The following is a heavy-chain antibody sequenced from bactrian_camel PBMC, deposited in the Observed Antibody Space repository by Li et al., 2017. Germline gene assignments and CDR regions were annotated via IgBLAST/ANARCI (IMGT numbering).Heavy chain of an antibody. D-gene: IGHD5*01. Sequence: HVQLVESGGGLVQPGGTLRLSCAASGFSVMAFAMTWVRQAPGKGLEWVAGIYNDGSTTHYSDAVKGRFTISRDNAANTVYLQMNSLKSEDTALYYCATDYGLGVFGYWGQGTQVTVS. CDR2: IYNDGSTT. J-gene: IGHJ6*01. CDR3: ATDYGLGVFGY. CDR1: GFSVMAFA. V-gene: IGHV3S7*01.